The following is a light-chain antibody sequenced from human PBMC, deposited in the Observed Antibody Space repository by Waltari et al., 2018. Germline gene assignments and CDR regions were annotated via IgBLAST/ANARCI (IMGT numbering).Light chain of an antibody. Sequence: QSVLTQPPSVSGAPGQTVTISCTGSSSDIGTLAVHWSQHFPKTAPKLLVFGNTNRPSGVPDRFSGSKSGTSASLAITGLQAEDEADYYCQSYDNTLGNSGVFGGGTKVTVL. J-gene: IGLJ3*02. CDR2: GNT. CDR3: QSYDNTLGNSGV. V-gene: IGLV1-40*01. CDR1: SSDIGTLA.